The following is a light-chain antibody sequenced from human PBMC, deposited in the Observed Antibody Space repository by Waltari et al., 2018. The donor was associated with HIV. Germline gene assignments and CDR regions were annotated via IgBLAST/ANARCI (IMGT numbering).Light chain of an antibody. CDR1: HIGRNS. V-gene: IGLV3-21*02. CDR3: QVWDRGYKEAV. CDR2: DDV. Sequence: SYVLTQAPSISVAPGQTATISCGHIGRNSVQCYRQKPGRAPLLVVLDDVDRSSGIPARFSGARSGERATLTISGVEAGDEADYYCQVWDRGYKEAVFGGGT. J-gene: IGLJ2*01.